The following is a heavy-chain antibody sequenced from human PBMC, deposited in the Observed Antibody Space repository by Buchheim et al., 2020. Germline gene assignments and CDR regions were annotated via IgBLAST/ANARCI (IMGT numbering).Heavy chain of an antibody. V-gene: IGHV3-30-3*01. Sequence: QVQLVESGGGVVQPGRSLRLSCAASGFTFSSYAMHWVRQAPGKGLEWVAVISYDGSNKYYADSVKGRFTISRDNSKNTLYLQMNSLRAEDTAVYYCARDRNLGYYSSTSCYSLFFDYWGQGTL. CDR2: ISYDGSNK. CDR1: GFTFSSYA. CDR3: ARDRNLGYYSSTSCYSLFFDY. J-gene: IGHJ4*02. D-gene: IGHD2-2*02.